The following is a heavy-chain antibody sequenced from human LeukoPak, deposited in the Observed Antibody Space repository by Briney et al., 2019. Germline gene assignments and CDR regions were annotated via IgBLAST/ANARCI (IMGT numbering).Heavy chain of an antibody. Sequence: GASVKVSCKASGYTFTSYDINWVRQATGQGLEWMGWMNPNSGNTGYAQKFQGRVTMTRNTSISTAYMELSSLRSEDTAVYYCARGVVDILTGYYYMDVWGQGTTVTVSS. J-gene: IGHJ6*02. V-gene: IGHV1-8*01. D-gene: IGHD3-9*01. CDR2: MNPNSGNT. CDR3: ARGVVDILTGYYYMDV. CDR1: GYTFTSYD.